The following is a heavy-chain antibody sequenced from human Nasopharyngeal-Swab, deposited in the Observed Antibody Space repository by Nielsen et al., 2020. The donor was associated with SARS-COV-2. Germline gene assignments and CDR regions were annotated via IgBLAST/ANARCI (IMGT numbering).Heavy chain of an antibody. CDR3: ARGTMIYFDY. Sequence: WIHQPPGKGLEWIAYVHYSGSTDYNPSLKSRVTVSADTVMNQFSLKLDSVTAADTAVYYCARGTMIYFDYWGQGTLVTVSS. CDR2: VHYSGST. D-gene: IGHD3-22*01. V-gene: IGHV4-59*01. J-gene: IGHJ4*02.